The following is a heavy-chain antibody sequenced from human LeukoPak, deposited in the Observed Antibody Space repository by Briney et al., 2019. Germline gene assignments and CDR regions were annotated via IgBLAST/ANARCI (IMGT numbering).Heavy chain of an antibody. D-gene: IGHD4-17*01. CDR3: VYSGDYEKGY. CDR1: GFTFSSYC. J-gene: IGHJ4*02. CDR2: IKQDGSEK. V-gene: IGHV3-7*01. Sequence: RTGGSLRLSCAASGFTFSSYCMSWVRQAPGRGLEWVANIKQDGSEKYYVDSVKGRFTISRDNAKNSLYLQMNSLRAEDTAVYYCVYSGDYEKGYWGQGTLVTVSS.